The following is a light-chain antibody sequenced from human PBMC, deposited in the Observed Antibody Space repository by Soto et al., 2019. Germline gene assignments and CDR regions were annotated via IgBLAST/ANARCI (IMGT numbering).Light chain of an antibody. CDR2: GAS. J-gene: IGKJ5*01. CDR3: HHYGSSPLT. Sequence: EVVMNQSPSTLSVCPGEGATLSCRASQGIGYTLAWYQQKPGQAPRLLIYGASTRATGIPARFSGSGSGTEFTVTISSLQSEDFAVYYCHHYGSSPLTFGQGTRLEI. CDR1: QGIGYT. V-gene: IGKV3-15*01.